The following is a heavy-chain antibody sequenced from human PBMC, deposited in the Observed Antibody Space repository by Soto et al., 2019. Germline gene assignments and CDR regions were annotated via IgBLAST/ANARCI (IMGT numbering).Heavy chain of an antibody. CDR2: IYYSGST. CDR1: GGSISSYY. V-gene: IGHV4-59*01. J-gene: IGHJ4*02. CDR3: ARGYDYVWGSYRPAVYFDY. D-gene: IGHD3-16*02. Sequence: SETLSLTCTVSGGSISSYYWSWIRQPPGKGLEWIGYIYYSGSTNYNPSLKSRVTISVDTSKNQFSLKLSSVTAADTAVYYCARGYDYVWGSYRPAVYFDYWGQGTLVTVSS.